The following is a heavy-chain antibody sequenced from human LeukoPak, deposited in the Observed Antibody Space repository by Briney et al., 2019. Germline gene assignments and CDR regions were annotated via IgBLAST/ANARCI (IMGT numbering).Heavy chain of an antibody. J-gene: IGHJ3*02. CDR1: GFTFSSYG. V-gene: IGHV3-30*03. CDR3: TTRRPDAFDI. CDR2: ISYDGSNK. Sequence: GRSLRLSCAASGFTFSSYGMHWVRQAPGKGLEWVAVISYDGSNKYYADSVKGRFTISRDNSKNTLYLQMNSLKTEDTAVYYCTTRRPDAFDIWGQGTMVTVSS.